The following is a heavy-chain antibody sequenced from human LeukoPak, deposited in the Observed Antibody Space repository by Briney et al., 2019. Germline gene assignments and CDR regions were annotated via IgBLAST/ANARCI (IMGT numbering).Heavy chain of an antibody. CDR2: IYYSGST. CDR1: GGSISSSSYY. V-gene: IGHV4-39*07. D-gene: IGHD6-19*01. CDR3: AREPSIAVAGPRPNNAFDI. Sequence: SETLPLTCTVSGGSISSSSYYWGWIRQPPGKGLEWIGSIYYSGSTYYNPSLKSRVTISVDTSKNQFSLKLSSVTAADTAVYYCAREPSIAVAGPRPNNAFDIWGQGTMVTVSS. J-gene: IGHJ3*02.